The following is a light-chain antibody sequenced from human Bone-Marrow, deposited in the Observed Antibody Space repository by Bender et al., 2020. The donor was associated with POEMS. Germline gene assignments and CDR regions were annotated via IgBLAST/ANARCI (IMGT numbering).Light chain of an antibody. V-gene: IGLV2-8*01. CDR3: SSYTSSSTRV. CDR2: EVS. Sequence: QSALTQPPSASGSPGQSVTISCTGTSSDVGGYKYVSWYQHHPGKAPKLMLFEVSKRPSGVPDRFSGSKSGNTASLTISGLQAEDEADYYCSSYTSSSTRVFGGGTKLTVL. J-gene: IGLJ3*02. CDR1: SSDVGGYKY.